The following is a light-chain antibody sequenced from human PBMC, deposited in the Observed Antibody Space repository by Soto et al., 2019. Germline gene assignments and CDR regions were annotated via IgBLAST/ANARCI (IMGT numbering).Light chain of an antibody. CDR3: QPYASSPAT. Sequence: EIVLTQSPGTLSLSPGERATLSCRASQSVGRSYLAWHQQKPGQAPRILIYDASSRPADIPDRFSGSGSGTDFTFSISILEPEACAVYFCQPYASSPATFGQGTKVEI. CDR2: DAS. CDR1: QSVGRSY. J-gene: IGKJ1*01. V-gene: IGKV3-20*01.